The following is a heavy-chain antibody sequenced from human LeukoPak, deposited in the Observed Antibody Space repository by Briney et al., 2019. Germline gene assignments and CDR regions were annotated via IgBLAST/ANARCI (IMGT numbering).Heavy chain of an antibody. CDR2: IYPGDSDT. CDR3: ARRYSSPSYNNQFDY. J-gene: IGHJ4*02. V-gene: IGHV5-51*01. Sequence: GESLKISCEACGYICTSYWIGLVRPMRGKGLELMGIIYPGDSDTKDSPSFQGQVTISAYKSISTAYLKWSSLNASDTAMYYCARRYSSPSYNNQFDYCGQGPLVPVSS. D-gene: IGHD6-6*01. CDR1: GYICTSYW.